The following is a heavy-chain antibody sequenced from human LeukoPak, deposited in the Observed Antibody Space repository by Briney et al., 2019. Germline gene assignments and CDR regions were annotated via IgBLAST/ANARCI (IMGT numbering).Heavy chain of an antibody. CDR2: INPNSGGT. D-gene: IGHD2-2*01. CDR1: GYTFTGYY. Sequence: ASVKVSCKASGYTFTGYYMRWVRQAPGQGLEWMGWINPNSGGTNYAQKFQGWVTMTRDTSISTAYMELSRLRSDDTAVYYCAREPDCSSTSCYDSSAFDIWGQGTMVAVSS. V-gene: IGHV1-2*04. J-gene: IGHJ3*02. CDR3: AREPDCSSTSCYDSSAFDI.